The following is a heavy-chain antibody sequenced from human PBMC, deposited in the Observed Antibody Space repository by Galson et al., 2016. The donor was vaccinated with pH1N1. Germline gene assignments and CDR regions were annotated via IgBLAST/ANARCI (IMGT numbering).Heavy chain of an antibody. J-gene: IGHJ5*02. CDR1: GFAFRNYG. Sequence: SLRLSCAASGFAFRNYGMHWVRQAPGKGLEWVAVIWDDGSKKQYGDSVKGRFAISRDNLRSILHLQMNSLRVEDTAVYFCARDDCTGSSCYLSPWGQGTLVTVSS. V-gene: IGHV3-33*01. CDR2: IWDDGSKK. CDR3: ARDDCTGSSCYLSP. D-gene: IGHD2-15*01.